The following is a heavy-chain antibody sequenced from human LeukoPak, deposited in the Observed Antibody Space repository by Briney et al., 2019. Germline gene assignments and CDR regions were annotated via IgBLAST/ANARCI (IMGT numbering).Heavy chain of an antibody. CDR3: ARDRNGKGPGSYSSDY. Sequence: SVKVSCKASGGTFSSYAISWVRQAPGQGLEWMGGIIPIFGTTNYAQKFQGRVTITADKSTSTAYMELSSLRSEDTAVYYCARDRNGKGPGSYSSDYWGQGTLVTVSS. CDR2: IIPIFGTT. D-gene: IGHD3-10*01. CDR1: GGTFSSYA. V-gene: IGHV1-69*06. J-gene: IGHJ4*02.